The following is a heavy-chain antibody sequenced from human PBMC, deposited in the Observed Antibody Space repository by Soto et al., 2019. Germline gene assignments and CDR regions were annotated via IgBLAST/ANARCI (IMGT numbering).Heavy chain of an antibody. CDR2: INQDGSGR. CDR3: AIDAGYCRSPDCKGDAFDV. V-gene: IGHV3-7*05. Sequence: EVRLEESGGGLVQPGGSLRLSCVASGFTSCSNWMSWVRHTPGGGLEWVGNINQDGSGRYYEDSVKGRFTISSDNAKNSLYLQMNSLRAEDTALYSCAIDAGYCRSPDCKGDAFDVWGQGTMVTVSS. J-gene: IGHJ3*01. CDR1: GFTSCSNW. D-gene: IGHD2-2*03.